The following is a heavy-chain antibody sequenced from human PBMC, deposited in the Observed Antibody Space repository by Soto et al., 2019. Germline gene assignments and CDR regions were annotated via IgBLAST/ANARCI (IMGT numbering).Heavy chain of an antibody. CDR2: ISGSVGST. Sequence: AGSLRLSCTASGFTFSDHGMHWVRRAPGKGLEWVSSISGSVGSTFYADSVKGRFTISRDNYMNTLYLQMNSLRAEDIAVYYCAKDRTIASRNFDSWGQGALVTVSS. V-gene: IGHV3-23*01. D-gene: IGHD6-6*01. CDR1: GFTFSDHG. J-gene: IGHJ4*02. CDR3: AKDRTIASRNFDS.